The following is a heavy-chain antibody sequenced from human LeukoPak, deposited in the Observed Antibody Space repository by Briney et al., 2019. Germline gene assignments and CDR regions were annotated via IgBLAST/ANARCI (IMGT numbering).Heavy chain of an antibody. Sequence: SETLSLTCTVSGGSISSYYWSWIRQPAGKGLEWIGRIYTSGSTNYNPSLKSRVTMSVDTSKNQFSLKLSSVTAADTAVYYCARIDCSGGSCYSVRSNWFDPWGQGTLVTVSS. V-gene: IGHV4-4*07. CDR2: IYTSGST. CDR1: GGSISSYY. CDR3: ARIDCSGGSCYSVRSNWFDP. J-gene: IGHJ5*02. D-gene: IGHD2-15*01.